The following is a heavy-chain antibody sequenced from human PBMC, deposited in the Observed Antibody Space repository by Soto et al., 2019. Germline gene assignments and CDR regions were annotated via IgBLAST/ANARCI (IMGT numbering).Heavy chain of an antibody. Sequence: SVKVSCTASGGTFSSHAISWVRQAPGQGLEWMGGIIPIFGTANYAQKFQGRVTITADESTSTAYMELSSLRSEDTAVYYCAREPELGSDWFDPWGQGTLVTVSS. D-gene: IGHD7-27*01. J-gene: IGHJ5*02. CDR2: IIPIFGTA. CDR1: GGTFSSHA. V-gene: IGHV1-69*01. CDR3: AREPELGSDWFDP.